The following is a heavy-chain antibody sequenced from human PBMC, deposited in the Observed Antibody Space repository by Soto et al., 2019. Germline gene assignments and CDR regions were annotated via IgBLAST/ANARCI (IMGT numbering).Heavy chain of an antibody. V-gene: IGHV4-4*02. J-gene: IGHJ3*02. Sequence: SETLSLTCTVSNAYISSRKWWTWVRQTPGKGLEWIGEIYYSGSTYYNPSLKSRVTISVDTSKNQFSLKLSSVTAADTAVYYCAKGYYYDSSGFDAFDIWGQGTMVTVSS. CDR3: AKGYYYDSSGFDAFDI. CDR2: IYYSGST. D-gene: IGHD3-22*01. CDR1: NAYISSRKW.